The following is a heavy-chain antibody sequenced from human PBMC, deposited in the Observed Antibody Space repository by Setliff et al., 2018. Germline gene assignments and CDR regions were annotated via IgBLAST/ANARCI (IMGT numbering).Heavy chain of an antibody. CDR1: GGSLSNYY. V-gene: IGHV4-34*01. CDR3: ARQRRIWNDLDYFDY. Sequence: SETLSLTCTVYGGSLSNYYWSWVRQPPGKGPEWIVEINHSGIINYNPSLVSRVTISIDTSKSQFSLRLSSVTAADTAVYYCARQRRIWNDLDYFDYWGQGTLVTVSS. J-gene: IGHJ4*02. D-gene: IGHD1-1*01. CDR2: INHSGII.